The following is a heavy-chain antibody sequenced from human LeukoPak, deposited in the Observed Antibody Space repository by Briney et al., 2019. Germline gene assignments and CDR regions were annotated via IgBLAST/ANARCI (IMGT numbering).Heavy chain of an antibody. V-gene: IGHV4-39*01. Sequence: SETLSPTCTVSGGSISSSSYYWGWIRQPPGKGLEWIGSIYYSGSTYYNPSLKSRVTISVDTSKNQFSLKLSSVTAADTAVYYCARHERGSGSYAWGQGTLVTVSS. J-gene: IGHJ5*02. CDR2: IYYSGST. D-gene: IGHD3-10*01. CDR3: ARHERGSGSYA. CDR1: GGSISSSSYY.